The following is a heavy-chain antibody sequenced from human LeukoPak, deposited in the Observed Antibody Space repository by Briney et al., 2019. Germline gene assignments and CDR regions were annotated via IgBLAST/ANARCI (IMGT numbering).Heavy chain of an antibody. Sequence: GGSLRLSCAASGFTFSSYGMHWVRQAPGKGLEWVAVISYDGSNKYYADSVKGRFTISRDNSKNTLYLQMNSLRAEDTAVYYCARSAVYPLYYFDYWGQGTLVTVSS. CDR3: ARSAVYPLYYFDY. V-gene: IGHV3-30*03. J-gene: IGHJ4*02. D-gene: IGHD1-14*01. CDR2: ISYDGSNK. CDR1: GFTFSSYG.